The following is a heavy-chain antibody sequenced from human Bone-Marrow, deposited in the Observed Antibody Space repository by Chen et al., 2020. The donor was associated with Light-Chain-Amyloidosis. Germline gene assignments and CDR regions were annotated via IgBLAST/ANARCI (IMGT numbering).Heavy chain of an antibody. D-gene: IGHD5-12*01. CDR3: ARRRDGYNFDY. CDR2: IYPDDSDA. CDR1: GYTFPIYG. Sequence: EVQLGRSGPEVKKPGGPLKIPGKGLGYTFPIYGIGWVRQLPGKGLEWMGVIYPDDSDARYSPSFEGQVTISADKSITTAYLQWRSLKASDTAMYYCARRRDGYNFDYWGQGTLVTVSS. V-gene: IGHV5-51*01. J-gene: IGHJ4*02.